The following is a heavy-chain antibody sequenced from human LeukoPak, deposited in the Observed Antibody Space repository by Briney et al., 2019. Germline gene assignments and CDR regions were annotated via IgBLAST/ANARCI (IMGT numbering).Heavy chain of an antibody. CDR2: IYYSGST. V-gene: IGHV4-31*03. CDR3: ARDHRLYYDSSGYYP. J-gene: IGHJ5*02. CDR1: GGSISSGGYY. Sequence: SQTLSLTCTVSGGSISSGGYYWSWIRQHPGKGLEWIGYIYYSGSTYYNPSLKSRVTISVDTSKNQFSLKLSSVTAAGTAVYYCARDHRLYYDSSGYYPWGQGTLVTVSS. D-gene: IGHD3-22*01.